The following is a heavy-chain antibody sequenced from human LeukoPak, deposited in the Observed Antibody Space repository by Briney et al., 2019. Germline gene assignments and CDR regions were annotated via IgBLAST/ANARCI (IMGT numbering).Heavy chain of an antibody. CDR1: GFTFDGYG. CDR2: INWIGGST. Sequence: AGSLRLSCAASGFTFDGYGMSWVRQAPGKGLEWVSGINWIGGSTGYADSVKGRFTISRDNAKNSLYLQMNSLRAEDTALYYCARYYDYGSGSYTFDYWGQGTLVTVSS. J-gene: IGHJ4*02. D-gene: IGHD3-10*01. V-gene: IGHV3-20*04. CDR3: ARYYDYGSGSYTFDY.